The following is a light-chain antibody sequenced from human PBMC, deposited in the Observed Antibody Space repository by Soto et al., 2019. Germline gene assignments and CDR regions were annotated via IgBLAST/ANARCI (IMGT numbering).Light chain of an antibody. V-gene: IGKV3D-15*01. CDR2: GAS. J-gene: IGKJ1*01. CDR1: QSVGSN. CDR3: QQYLVTPWT. Sequence: DIVMAHSPATLSLSPGYRATVSFRASQSVGSNLAWFQQKPGQAPRLLIYGASNRATGIPDRFSGSGSGTDFTLTIGRLEPEDFAVYYCQQYLVTPWTFGQGTKV.